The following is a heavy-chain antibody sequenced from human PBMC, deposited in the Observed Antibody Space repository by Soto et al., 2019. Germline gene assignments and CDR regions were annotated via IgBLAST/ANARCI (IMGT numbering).Heavy chain of an antibody. CDR1: GGSVSSGSYY. Sequence: KPSETLSLTCTVSGGSVSSGSYYWSWIRQPPGKGLEWIGYIYYSGSTNYNPSLKSRVTISVDTSKNQFSLKLSSVTAADTAVYYCARVLGGSYGFDYWGQGTLVTVSS. CDR2: IYYSGST. D-gene: IGHD5-18*01. CDR3: ARVLGGSYGFDY. J-gene: IGHJ4*02. V-gene: IGHV4-61*01.